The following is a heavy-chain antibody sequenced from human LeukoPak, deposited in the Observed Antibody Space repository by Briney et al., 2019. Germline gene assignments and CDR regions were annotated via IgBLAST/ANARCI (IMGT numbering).Heavy chain of an antibody. Sequence: KPSETLSLTCAVYGGSFSGYYWSWIRQPPGKGLEWIGEINHSGSTNYNPSLKSRVTISVDTSKNLFSLKLSSVTAADTAVYYCARGRLKQWLVRYADYYYGMDVWGQGTTVTVSS. J-gene: IGHJ6*02. CDR3: ARGRLKQWLVRYADYYYGMDV. V-gene: IGHV4-34*01. CDR2: INHSGST. CDR1: GGSFSGYY. D-gene: IGHD6-19*01.